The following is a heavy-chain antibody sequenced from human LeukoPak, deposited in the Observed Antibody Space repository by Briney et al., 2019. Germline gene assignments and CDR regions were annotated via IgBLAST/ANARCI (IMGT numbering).Heavy chain of an antibody. Sequence: GGSLRLSCAASGFTFSSYSMNWVRQAPGKGREWVSSISSSSSYIYYADSVKGRFTISRDNAKNSLYLQMNSLRAEDTGVYDCARGGYSRLDDWGQGTLVTVSS. CDR2: ISSSSSYI. D-gene: IGHD6-13*01. CDR1: GFTFSSYS. J-gene: IGHJ4*02. CDR3: ARGGYSRLDD. V-gene: IGHV3-21*01.